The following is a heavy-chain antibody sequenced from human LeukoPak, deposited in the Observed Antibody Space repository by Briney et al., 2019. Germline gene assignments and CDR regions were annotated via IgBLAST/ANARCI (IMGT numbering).Heavy chain of an antibody. CDR1: GFTFSSYA. CDR3: ARDQYYYDSSGYYSRAFGAFDI. Sequence: GGSLRLSCAASGFTFSSYAMHWVRQAPGKGLEWVAVISYDGSNKYYADSVKGRFTISRDNSKNTLYLQMNSLRAEDTAVYYCARDQYYYDSSGYYSRAFGAFDIWGQGTMVTVSS. CDR2: ISYDGSNK. V-gene: IGHV3-30-3*01. J-gene: IGHJ3*02. D-gene: IGHD3-22*01.